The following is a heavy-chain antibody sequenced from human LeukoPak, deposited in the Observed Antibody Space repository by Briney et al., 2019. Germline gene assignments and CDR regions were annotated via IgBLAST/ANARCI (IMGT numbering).Heavy chain of an antibody. V-gene: IGHV1-69*05. CDR1: GGTFSSYA. J-gene: IGHJ4*02. CDR2: IIPIFGTA. CDR3: ARMSYDSSGYYDY. Sequence: GASVKVSCKASGGTFSSYAISWVRQAPGQGLEWMGGIIPIFGTANYAQKFQGRVTLTTDESTSTAYMELSSLRSEDTAVYYCARMSYDSSGYYDYWVQGRLVSDCS. D-gene: IGHD3-22*01.